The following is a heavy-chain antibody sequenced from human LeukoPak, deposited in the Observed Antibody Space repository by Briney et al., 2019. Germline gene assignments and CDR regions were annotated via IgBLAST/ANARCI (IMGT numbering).Heavy chain of an antibody. Sequence: GGSLRLSCAASGFTFSNYWMHWVRQAPGKGLVWVSRINSDGINTSYADSVKGRFTISRDNAKNTLNLQMNSLRAEDTAVYYCARSMVRGVITSDYWGQGTLVTVSS. D-gene: IGHD3-10*01. CDR1: GFTFSNYW. CDR3: ARSMVRGVITSDY. V-gene: IGHV3-74*01. CDR2: INSDGINT. J-gene: IGHJ4*02.